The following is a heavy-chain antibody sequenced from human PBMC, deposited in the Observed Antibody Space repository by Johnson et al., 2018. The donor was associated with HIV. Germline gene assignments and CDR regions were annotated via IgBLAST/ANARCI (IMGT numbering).Heavy chain of an antibody. CDR1: GFTFSSYA. J-gene: IGHJ3*02. CDR3: ATLKGPRLHIAARRPDAFDI. Sequence: VQLVESGGVVVQPGGSLRLYCAASGFTFSSYAMSWVRQAPGKGLEWVSAISGSGGSTYYADSVKGRFTISRDNSKNTLYLQMNSLRAEDTAVYYCATLKGPRLHIAARRPDAFDIWGQGTMVTVSS. V-gene: IGHV3-23*04. D-gene: IGHD6-6*01. CDR2: ISGSGGST.